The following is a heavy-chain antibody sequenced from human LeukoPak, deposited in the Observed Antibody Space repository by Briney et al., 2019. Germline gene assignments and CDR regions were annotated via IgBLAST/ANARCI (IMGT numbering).Heavy chain of an antibody. CDR1: GGTFSSYG. V-gene: IGHV1-18*01. J-gene: IGHJ3*01. D-gene: IGHD3-10*01. CDR3: ARRTYCASYYTPDDAFDV. CDR2: ISVCSGNT. Sequence: EASVKVSCKASGGTFSSYGISWVRQAPGQGLEWMGWISVCSGNTNYAQKLQGRVTMTTDTSTSTAYMELRSLRSDDTAVYYCARRTYCASYYTPDDAFDVWGQGTMVTVSS.